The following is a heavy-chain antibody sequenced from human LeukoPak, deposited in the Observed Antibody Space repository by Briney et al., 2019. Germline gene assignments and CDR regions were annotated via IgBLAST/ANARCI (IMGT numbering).Heavy chain of an antibody. Sequence: SQTLSLTCTVSGGPISSGDYYWSWIRQPPGKGLEWIGYIYYSGSTYYNPSLKSRVTISVDTSKNQFSLKLSSVTAADTAVYYCARGITMIVVVTTEMDAFDIWGQGTMVTVSS. D-gene: IGHD3-22*01. CDR1: GGPISSGDYY. CDR3: ARGITMIVVVTTEMDAFDI. V-gene: IGHV4-30-4*08. CDR2: IYYSGST. J-gene: IGHJ3*02.